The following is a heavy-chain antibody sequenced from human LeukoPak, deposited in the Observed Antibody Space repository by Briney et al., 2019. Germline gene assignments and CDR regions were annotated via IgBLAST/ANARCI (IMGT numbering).Heavy chain of an antibody. D-gene: IGHD3-22*01. J-gene: IGHJ4*02. CDR1: RYTYTSYG. CDR3: ARVFYDSSDYYLVY. Sequence: ASVNVSCKASRYTYTSYGISWVRQAPGQELEWMGIINSRSGSKTDAQKFQCRVTRTKDTTTRTVYMELSSLRSEDMAVYYCARVFYDSSDYYLVYRGQGALVTVSS. CDR2: INSRSGSK. V-gene: IGHV1-46*01.